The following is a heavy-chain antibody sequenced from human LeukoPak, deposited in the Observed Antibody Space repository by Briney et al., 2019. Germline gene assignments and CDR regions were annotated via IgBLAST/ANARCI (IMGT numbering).Heavy chain of an antibody. Sequence: PSETLSLTCSVSGGSFSGFYWSWIRQPPGKGLEWIGYIYYSGSTYYNPSLKSRVTISVDTSKNQFSLKLSSVTAADTAVYYCARDAPHCSSTSCSDWGQGTLVTVSS. D-gene: IGHD2-2*01. V-gene: IGHV4-30-4*08. CDR2: IYYSGST. CDR1: GGSFSGFY. CDR3: ARDAPHCSSTSCSD. J-gene: IGHJ4*02.